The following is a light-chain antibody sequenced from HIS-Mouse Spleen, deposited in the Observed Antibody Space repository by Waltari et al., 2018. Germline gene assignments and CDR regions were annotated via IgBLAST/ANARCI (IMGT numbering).Light chain of an antibody. V-gene: IGKV1-39*01. CDR3: QQSYSTPPFT. J-gene: IGKJ3*01. Sequence: DIQMTQSPSSLSASVGTRVTITCRARQSISSYLNWYQQKPGKAPKLLIYAASSLQSGVPSRFSGSGSGTDFTLTISSLQPEDFATYYCQQSYSTPPFTFGPGTKVDIK. CDR2: AAS. CDR1: QSISSY.